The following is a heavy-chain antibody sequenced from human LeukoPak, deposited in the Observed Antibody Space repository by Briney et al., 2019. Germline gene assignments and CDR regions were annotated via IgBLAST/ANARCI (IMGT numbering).Heavy chain of an antibody. Sequence: GRSLRLSCTASGFTFGDYAMSWVRQAPGKGLEWVGFIRSKVYGGTTEYAASVKVSFTISRDDSKSIAYLQMTSLKTEDAGVYYCTRFTIVGVVDAFDIWGQGTMVTVSS. V-gene: IGHV3-49*04. J-gene: IGHJ3*02. CDR2: IRSKVYGGTT. D-gene: IGHD3-3*01. CDR1: GFTFGDYA. CDR3: TRFTIVGVVDAFDI.